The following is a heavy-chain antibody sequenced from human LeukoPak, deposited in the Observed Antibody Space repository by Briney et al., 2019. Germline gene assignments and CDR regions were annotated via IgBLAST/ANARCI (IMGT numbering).Heavy chain of an antibody. Sequence: GGSLRLSCAASGFTFSGSAMHWVRQASGKGLEWVSAISGRGGSTYYADSVKGRFTISRDNSKNTLYLQMNSLRAEDTAVYYCAKVGLVGATHYFDYWGQGTLVTVSS. CDR2: ISGRGGST. CDR1: GFTFSGSA. V-gene: IGHV3-23*01. CDR3: AKVGLVGATHYFDY. D-gene: IGHD1-26*01. J-gene: IGHJ4*02.